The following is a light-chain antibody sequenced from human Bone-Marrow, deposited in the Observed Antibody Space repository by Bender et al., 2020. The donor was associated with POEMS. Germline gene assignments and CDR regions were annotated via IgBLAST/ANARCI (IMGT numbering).Light chain of an antibody. J-gene: IGLJ2*01. Sequence: QSALTQPASVSGSPGQSITISCTGTSSDLGGHNFVSWYQQHPGEAPKLMIYDVSNRPSGVSHRFSGSKSGSTASLTISGLQAGDEADYYCSSYTSGSTLVAFGGGTKLTVL. V-gene: IGLV2-14*03. CDR3: SSYTSGSTLVA. CDR2: DVS. CDR1: SSDLGGHNF.